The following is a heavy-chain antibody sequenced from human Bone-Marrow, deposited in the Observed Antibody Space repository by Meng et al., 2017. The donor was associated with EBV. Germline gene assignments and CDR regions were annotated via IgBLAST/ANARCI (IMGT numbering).Heavy chain of an antibody. D-gene: IGHD1-7*01. V-gene: IGHV3-23*01. CDR2: ITGGGGTT. CDR1: GFIFNNYA. Sequence: GQLLDAGGGLVQPGGSIRLSCAAAGFIFNNYAINWVRQAPGKGLQWVAGITGGGGTTFYADSLKGRFTISRDNSKNTVHLQINSLRADDTAVYYCAKEGTSVSWGRFDSWGQGTLVTVSS. CDR3: AKEGTSVSWGRFDS. J-gene: IGHJ5*01.